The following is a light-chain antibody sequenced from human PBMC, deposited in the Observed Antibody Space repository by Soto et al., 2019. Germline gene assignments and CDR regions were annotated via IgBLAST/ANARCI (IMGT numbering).Light chain of an antibody. CDR1: QTLSRN. J-gene: IGKJ5*01. CDR3: QQYNNWPS. CDR2: DIS. V-gene: IGKV3-15*01. Sequence: EVVMTQSPATLSVSPGERATLSCRASQTLSRNLACYQQRPGQAPRLLIYDISNRATGVPARFSGSGSETEFTLTIRSLQSEDFAVYFCQQYNNWPSFGQGTRLEIK.